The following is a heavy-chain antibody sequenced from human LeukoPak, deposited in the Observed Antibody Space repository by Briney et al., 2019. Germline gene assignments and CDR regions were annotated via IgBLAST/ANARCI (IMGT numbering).Heavy chain of an antibody. D-gene: IGHD3-16*01. V-gene: IGHV4-59*13. CDR2: VFYSGNT. CDR3: ARGLPGRDAFDV. CDR1: GGSISSFY. J-gene: IGHJ3*01. Sequence: SETLSLTCTVSGGSISSFYWNWIRQPPGKGLEWVGYVFYSGNTNYNPSLGSRVTISEDTSKNQFSLNLDSLTAADTAVYYCARGLPGRDAFDVWGQGTVVTVSS.